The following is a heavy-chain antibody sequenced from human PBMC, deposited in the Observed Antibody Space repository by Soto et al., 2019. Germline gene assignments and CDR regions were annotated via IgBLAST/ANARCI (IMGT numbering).Heavy chain of an antibody. CDR1: GFTFRNYN. CDR2: ISLRGSTV. J-gene: IGHJ3*02. V-gene: IGHV3-48*04. Sequence: GGSLRLSCAASGFTFRNYNMKWVRQAPGKGLEWVAHISLRGSTVDYVDSVKGRFTISRDNAKNSLYLQMNSLRAEDAAVYYCASTFTAFDIWGQRTMVTVSS. CDR3: ASTFTAFDI.